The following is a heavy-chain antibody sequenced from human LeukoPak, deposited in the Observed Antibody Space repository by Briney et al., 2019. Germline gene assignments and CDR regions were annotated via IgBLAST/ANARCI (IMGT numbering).Heavy chain of an antibody. Sequence: GGSLRLSCAASGFTFSNYWMHWVRQAPGKGLVWLSRINSDGRGTTYADSVKGQFTISRDNAKNTLYLQMNSLSPDDTAVYFCARDVDYHTTSECFDYWGQGTLVTVSS. V-gene: IGHV3-74*03. J-gene: IGHJ4*02. CDR2: INSDGRGT. CDR3: ARDVDYHTTSECFDY. D-gene: IGHD2/OR15-2a*01. CDR1: GFTFSNYW.